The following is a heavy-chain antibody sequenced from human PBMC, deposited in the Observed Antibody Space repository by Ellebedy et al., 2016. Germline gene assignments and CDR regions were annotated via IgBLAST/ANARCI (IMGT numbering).Heavy chain of an antibody. D-gene: IGHD2-21*02. CDR1: GGSFSGYY. CDR2: INHSGST. V-gene: IGHV4-34*01. Sequence: SETLSLXXAVYGGSFSGYYWSWIRQPPGKGLEWIGEINHSGSTNYNPSLKSRVTISVDTSKNQFSLKLSSVTAADTAVYYCARVPYCGGDCTGEAFDSWGQGTMVTVSS. J-gene: IGHJ3*02. CDR3: ARVPYCGGDCTGEAFDS.